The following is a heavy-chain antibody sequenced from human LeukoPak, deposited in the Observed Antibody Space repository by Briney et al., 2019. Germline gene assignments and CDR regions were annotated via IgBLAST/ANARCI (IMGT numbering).Heavy chain of an antibody. V-gene: IGHV4-38-2*01. CDR1: GFSIGTGYS. D-gene: IGHD4-23*01. CDR3: ARHDTTVVTHYYYGMDV. Sequence: SETLSLTCSVSGFSIGTGYSWGWIRQPPGKGLEWIGTIYHRGNTYYNPSLMSRVTISLGTSKNQFSLRLTSVTAADTAVYYCARHDTTVVTHYYYGMDVWGQGTTVTVSS. CDR2: IYHRGNT. J-gene: IGHJ6*02.